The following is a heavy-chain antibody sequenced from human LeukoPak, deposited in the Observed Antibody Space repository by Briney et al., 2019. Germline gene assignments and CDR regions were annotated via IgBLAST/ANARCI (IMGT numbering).Heavy chain of an antibody. CDR3: ARGRNITILRGVAISDGFDI. V-gene: IGHV3-21*06. J-gene: IGHJ3*02. Sequence: GGSLRLSCAASGFTFSTYSMNCVRQAPGKGLEWVSSIATSSDYIYYAGSLKGRFTISRDNAKNSLYLHINSLRPDDTAVYYCARGRNITILRGVAISDGFDIWGQGTKVTVS. CDR1: GFTFSTYS. CDR2: IATSSDYI. D-gene: IGHD3-10*01.